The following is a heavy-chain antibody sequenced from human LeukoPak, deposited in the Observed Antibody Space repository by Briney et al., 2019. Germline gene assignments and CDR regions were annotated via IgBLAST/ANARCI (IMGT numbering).Heavy chain of an antibody. J-gene: IGHJ6*04. CDR3: AELGITMIGGV. Sequence: GGFLRLSCAASGFTFSNYWMHWVRQAPGKGLVWVSRISDAGAHTFYADSVKGRFAMSRDNAKNTLYLQMNSLRAEDTAVYYCAELGITMIGGVWGKGTTVTISS. CDR2: ISDAGAHT. V-gene: IGHV3-74*01. CDR1: GFTFSNYW. D-gene: IGHD3-10*02.